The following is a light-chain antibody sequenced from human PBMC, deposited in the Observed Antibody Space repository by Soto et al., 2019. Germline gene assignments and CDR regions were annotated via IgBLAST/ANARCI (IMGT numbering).Light chain of an antibody. Sequence: DIQMTQSPSTLSASVGDRVTITCRASQSISSWLAWYQQKPGKAPKLLIYKSSTLESWVPSRFSGSGSGPEFTLTISSLQTDDFATYCCQQYNNYSWTFGQGTKVEIK. CDR1: QSISSW. CDR3: QQYNNYSWT. J-gene: IGKJ1*01. CDR2: KSS. V-gene: IGKV1-5*03.